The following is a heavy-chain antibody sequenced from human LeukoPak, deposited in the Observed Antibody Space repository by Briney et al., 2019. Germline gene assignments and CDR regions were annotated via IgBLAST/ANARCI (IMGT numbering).Heavy chain of an antibody. Sequence: GRSLRLSCAASGFTFSSYGMHWVRQAPGKGLEWVAVIWYDGSNKYYADSVKGRFTISRDNSKNTLYLQMNSLRAEDTAVYYCAKDGVPGDSSGYYPDYWGQGTLVTVSS. CDR1: GFTFSSYG. J-gene: IGHJ4*02. CDR3: AKDGVPGDSSGYYPDY. D-gene: IGHD3-22*01. CDR2: IWYDGSNK. V-gene: IGHV3-33*06.